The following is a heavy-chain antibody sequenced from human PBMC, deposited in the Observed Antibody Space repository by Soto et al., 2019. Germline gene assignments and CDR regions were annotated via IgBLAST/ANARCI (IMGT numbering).Heavy chain of an antibody. J-gene: IGHJ6*02. Sequence: GGSLRLSCAASGFTFSNAWMSWVRQAPGKGLEWVGRIKSKTDGGTTDYAAPVKGRFTISRDDSKNTLYLQMNSLKTEDTAVYYCTTLKQWMVIRYYSGMDVWGQGTTVTVSS. CDR3: TTLKQWMVIRYYSGMDV. D-gene: IGHD6-19*01. CDR1: GFTFSNAW. V-gene: IGHV3-15*01. CDR2: IKSKTDGGTT.